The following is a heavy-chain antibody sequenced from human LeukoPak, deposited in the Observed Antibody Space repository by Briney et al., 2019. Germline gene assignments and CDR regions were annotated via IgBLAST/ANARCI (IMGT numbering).Heavy chain of an antibody. CDR2: ISGSGGSR. CDR3: AKGDAYCGGDCYPD. CDR1: GFTFSTYG. J-gene: IGHJ4*02. D-gene: IGHD2-21*02. V-gene: IGHV3-23*01. Sequence: GGSLRLSCAASGFTFSTYGMSWVRQAPGKGLEWVSGISGSGGSRFYTDSVKGRFTISRDNSKNTLYLQMNSLRAEDTAVYYCAKGDAYCGGDCYPDWGQGTLVTVSS.